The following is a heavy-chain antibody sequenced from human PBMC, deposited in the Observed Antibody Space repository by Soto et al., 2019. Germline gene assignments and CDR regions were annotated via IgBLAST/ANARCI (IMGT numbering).Heavy chain of an antibody. D-gene: IGHD2-2*01. CDR3: ARVRCSSTSCYGPYDAFDI. V-gene: IGHV4-34*01. Sequence: QVQLQQWGAGLLKPSETLSLTCAVYGGSFSGYYWSWIRQPQGRGLEWIGEINHSGSTNYNPSLNSRVTISVDPSKNQFSLKLSSVTAADTAVYYWARVRCSSTSCYGPYDAFDIWGQGTMVTVSS. J-gene: IGHJ3*02. CDR2: INHSGST. CDR1: GGSFSGYY.